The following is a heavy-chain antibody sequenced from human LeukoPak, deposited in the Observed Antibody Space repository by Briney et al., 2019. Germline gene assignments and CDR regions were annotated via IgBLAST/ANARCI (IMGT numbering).Heavy chain of an antibody. CDR2: IIPIFGTT. CDR3: ARGNVVVPAAMLGYYYYYYMDV. Sequence: ASVKVSCKASGGTFSSYAISWVRQAPGQGLEWMGGIIPIFGTTNYAQKFQGRVTITADESTSTAYMELSSLRSEDTAVYYCARGNVVVPAAMLGYYYYYYMDVWGKGTTVTISS. CDR1: GGTFSSYA. D-gene: IGHD2-2*01. V-gene: IGHV1-69*13. J-gene: IGHJ6*03.